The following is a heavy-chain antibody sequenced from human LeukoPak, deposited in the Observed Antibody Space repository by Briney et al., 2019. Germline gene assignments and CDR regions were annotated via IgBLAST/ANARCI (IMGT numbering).Heavy chain of an antibody. V-gene: IGHV1-18*01. CDR1: GYTFTSYG. CDR3: ARYVEGSKVDY. J-gene: IGHJ4*02. Sequence: GASVKVSCKASGYTFTSYGISWVRQAPGQGLEWMGWISAYNGNTNYAQKLQGRVTMTTDTSTSTAYVELRSLRSDDTAVYYCARYVEGSKVDYWGQGTLVTVSS. CDR2: ISAYNGNT. D-gene: IGHD3-10*01.